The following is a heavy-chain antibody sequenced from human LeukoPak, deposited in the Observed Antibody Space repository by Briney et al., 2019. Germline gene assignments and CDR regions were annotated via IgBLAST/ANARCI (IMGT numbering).Heavy chain of an antibody. V-gene: IGHV3-30*02. D-gene: IGHD3-9*01. CDR2: IRYDGSNK. CDR3: AREPEFDWLPNYFDY. Sequence: GGSLRLSCAASGFTFSSYGMHWVRQAPGKGLEWVAFIRYDGSNKYYADSVKGRFTISRDNSKNTLYLQMNSLRAEDTAVYYCAREPEFDWLPNYFDYWGQGTLVTVSS. CDR1: GFTFSSYG. J-gene: IGHJ4*02.